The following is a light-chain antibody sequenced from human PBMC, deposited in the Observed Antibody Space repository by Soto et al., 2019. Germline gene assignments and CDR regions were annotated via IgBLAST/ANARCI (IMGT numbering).Light chain of an antibody. CDR3: SSFTRSNSYV. V-gene: IGLV2-14*03. J-gene: IGLJ1*01. Sequence: QSALTQPASVSGSPGQSITISCTGTSSDVGAYNYVSWYQQHPGKVPKLMIYDVSDRPSGVSNRFSGSKSGNTASLTISGRQAEDEADYYCSSFTRSNSYVFGTGTKVTV. CDR2: DVS. CDR1: SSDVGAYNY.